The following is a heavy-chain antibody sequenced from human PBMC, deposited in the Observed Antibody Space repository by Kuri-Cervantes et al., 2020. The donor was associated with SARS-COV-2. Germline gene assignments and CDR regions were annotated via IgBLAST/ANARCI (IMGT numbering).Heavy chain of an antibody. CDR3: AKESWYEDSRLGYFDL. CDR2: IYSGGST. V-gene: IGHV3-53*05. D-gene: IGHD2-15*01. Sequence: GGSLRLSCAASGFTVSSNYMSWVRQAPGKGLEWVSVIYSGGSTYYADSVKGRFTISRDNAKNSLYLQMNSLRAEDTALYYCAKESWYEDSRLGYFDLWGRGTLVTVSS. CDR1: GFTVSSNY. J-gene: IGHJ2*01.